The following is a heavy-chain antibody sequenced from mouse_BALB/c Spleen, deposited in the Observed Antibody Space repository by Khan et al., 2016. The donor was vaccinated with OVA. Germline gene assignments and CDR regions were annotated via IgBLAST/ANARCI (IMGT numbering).Heavy chain of an antibody. CDR3: TRRGLCGLFAF. Sequence: QVRLQQSGAELAKPGASVKMSCTASGYTFTTYWIHWVKQRPGQGLEWIGYINSSTGYTEFNQKFKDKATLTTDKSSSAAYMQLSSLTSEDSAVYYCTRRGLCGLFAFWGQGTLVTVSA. J-gene: IGHJ3*01. D-gene: IGHD1-1*02. CDR1: GYTFTTYW. V-gene: IGHV1-7*01. CDR2: INSSTGYT.